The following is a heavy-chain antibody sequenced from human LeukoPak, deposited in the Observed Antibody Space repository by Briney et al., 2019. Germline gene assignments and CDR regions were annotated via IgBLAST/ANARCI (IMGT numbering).Heavy chain of an antibody. V-gene: IGHV3-7*01. CDR2: IKPDGSEQ. CDR1: GFTFSSYW. J-gene: IGHJ4*02. CDR3: ARDTLIGVLTCPRFDY. Sequence: GGSLRLSCAASGFTFSSYWMSWVRQAPGKGLEWVAIIKPDGSEQYYVDSVKGRFTISRDNAKNSLSLQMNSLRAEDTAVYYCARDTLIGVLTCPRFDYWGQGTLVTFSS. D-gene: IGHD3-9*01.